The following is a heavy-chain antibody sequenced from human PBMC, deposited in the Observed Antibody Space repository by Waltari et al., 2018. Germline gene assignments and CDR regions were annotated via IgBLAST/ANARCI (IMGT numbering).Heavy chain of an antibody. CDR2: IYYGGNP. CDR1: NGSIISSTYY. V-gene: IGHV4-39*06. D-gene: IGHD3-3*01. CDR3: AGFRFLGPVGH. J-gene: IGHJ4*02. Sequence: RLQLQESGPGLVRPSETLSLTCTVSNGSIISSTYYWGWIRQPPGKGLEWIGSIYYGGNPDYNESLRSRVRRSEDTSRNQFSLQLTSVTAADSAVYYCAGFRFLGPVGHWGQGALISVSS.